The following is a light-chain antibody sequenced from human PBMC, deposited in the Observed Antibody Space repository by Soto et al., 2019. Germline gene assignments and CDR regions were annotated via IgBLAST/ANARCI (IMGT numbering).Light chain of an antibody. CDR3: QQYYDFRT. V-gene: IGKV1-5*03. CDR2: EAS. Sequence: QMTQSPSTLSGSVRDRVTITCRASQGVSTWLAWYQHKPGQAPKLLIYEASKLQSGVPSRFSASGSVRDFTLTITSLQPEDSATYYCQQYYDFRTFGQGTKVDI. J-gene: IGKJ1*01. CDR1: QGVSTW.